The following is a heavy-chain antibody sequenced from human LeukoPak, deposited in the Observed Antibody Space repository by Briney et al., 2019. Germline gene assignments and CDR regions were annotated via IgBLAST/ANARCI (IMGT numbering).Heavy chain of an antibody. V-gene: IGHV5-51*01. J-gene: IGHJ4*02. D-gene: IGHD6-19*01. CDR1: GYLFTSYW. CDR2: IYPGDSDT. CDR3: ARSIAVATTFDY. Sequence: GESLKIPLKGSGYLFTSYWIAWVRQVPGEGLELMGIIYPGDSDTRYSPSFQGQVTISADKSISTAYLQWSTLKASDTAMYYCARSIAVATTFDYWGQGTLVTVSS.